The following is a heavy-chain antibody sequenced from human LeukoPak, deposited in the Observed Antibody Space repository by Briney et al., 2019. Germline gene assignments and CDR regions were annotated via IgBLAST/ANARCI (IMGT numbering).Heavy chain of an antibody. D-gene: IGHD3-3*02. J-gene: IGHJ4*02. CDR1: GFIFSSYE. V-gene: IGHV3-48*03. CDR2: ISSHARTT. CDR3: ARVAPRIFYFDY. Sequence: GGSLRLSCAASGFIFSSYEMNWVRQAPGKGLGWVSYISSHARTTYNADSVKGRFTISRDNAKNSLYLQMDSLRAEDTAVYYCARVAPRIFYFDYWGQGTLVTVSS.